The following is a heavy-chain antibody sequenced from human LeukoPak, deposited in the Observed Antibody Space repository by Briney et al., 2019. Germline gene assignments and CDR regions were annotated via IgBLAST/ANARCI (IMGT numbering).Heavy chain of an antibody. V-gene: IGHV3-20*04. CDR1: GFTFDDYG. J-gene: IGHJ4*02. CDR3: ARGTGTLDY. D-gene: IGHD1-7*01. Sequence: GGSLRLSCAASGFTFDDYGMTWVRQAPGKGLEWVSGINWNGDTRGYADSVKGRFTISRDNAKNSLHLQMNSLRAEDTALYYCARGTGTLDYWGQGTLVTVSS. CDR2: INWNGDTR.